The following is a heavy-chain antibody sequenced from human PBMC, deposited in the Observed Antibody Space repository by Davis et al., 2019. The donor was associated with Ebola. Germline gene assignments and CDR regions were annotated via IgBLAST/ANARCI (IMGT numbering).Heavy chain of an antibody. D-gene: IGHD5-24*01. J-gene: IGHJ3*02. V-gene: IGHV3-21*04. CDR2: ISSSSSYI. CDR1: GFTFSRYS. Sequence: GESLKISCAASGFTFSRYSMNWVRQAPGKGLEWVSSISSSSSYIYYADSVKGRFTISRDNSKNMLFLQMSSLRADDTAMYYCARDGYNYVALDIWGRGTMVTVSS. CDR3: ARDGYNYVALDI.